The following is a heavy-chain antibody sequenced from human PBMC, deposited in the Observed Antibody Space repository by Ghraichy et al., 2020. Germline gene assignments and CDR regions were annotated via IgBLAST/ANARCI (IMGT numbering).Heavy chain of an antibody. D-gene: IGHD1-26*01. J-gene: IGHJ2*01. CDR1: GVSISPYY. Sequence: SETLSLTCTVSGVSISPYYWSWIRQSPGKGLEWIGFIFYSGSTNYNPSLESRLTLSVDTSKNQFFLQLTSVTAADTAVYYCARLGLLPWYFDIWGRGSPVTVSS. CDR3: ARLGLLPWYFDI. CDR2: IFYSGST. V-gene: IGHV4-59*08.